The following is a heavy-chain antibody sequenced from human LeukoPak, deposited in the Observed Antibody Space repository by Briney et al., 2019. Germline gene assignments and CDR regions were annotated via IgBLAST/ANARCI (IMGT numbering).Heavy chain of an antibody. Sequence: ASVKVSCKASGYTFTSYDINWVRQATGQALAWMGWMNPNSGNTGYAQKFQGRVTMTRNTSISTAYMELSSLRAEDTAVYYCARVNYCSGGSCYSGDSYYYYMDVWGKGTTVTISS. V-gene: IGHV1-8*01. CDR3: ARVNYCSGGSCYSGDSYYYYMDV. CDR1: GYTFTSYD. CDR2: MNPNSGNT. D-gene: IGHD2-15*01. J-gene: IGHJ6*03.